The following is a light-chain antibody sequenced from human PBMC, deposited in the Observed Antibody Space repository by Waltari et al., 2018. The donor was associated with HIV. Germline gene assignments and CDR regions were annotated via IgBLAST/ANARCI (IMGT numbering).Light chain of an antibody. J-gene: IGLJ2*01. CDR3: QTFDTSLSGFVV. CDR1: RSNIGAIYD. CDR2: DTN. V-gene: IGLV1-40*01. Sequence: QSVLTQPPSGQRVTISCTGSRSNIGAIYDVHWYQQLPGAAPKLLIYDTNTRPSGVPDRFSGSKSGTSASLAIAGLQADDEAVYYCQTFDTSLSGFVVFGGGTKLTVL.